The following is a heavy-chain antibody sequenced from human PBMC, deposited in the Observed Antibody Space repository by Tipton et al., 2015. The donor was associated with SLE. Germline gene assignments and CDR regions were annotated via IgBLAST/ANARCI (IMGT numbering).Heavy chain of an antibody. Sequence: LRLSCTVSGGSISSSSYYWGWIRQPPGKGLEWIGSIYYSGSTYYNPSLQSRVTISVDTSKNQFSLKLSSVTAADTAVYYCARGLGEFDYWGQGTLVTVSS. CDR1: GGSISSSSYY. J-gene: IGHJ4*02. D-gene: IGHD3-16*01. CDR3: ARGLGEFDY. V-gene: IGHV4-39*07. CDR2: IYYSGST.